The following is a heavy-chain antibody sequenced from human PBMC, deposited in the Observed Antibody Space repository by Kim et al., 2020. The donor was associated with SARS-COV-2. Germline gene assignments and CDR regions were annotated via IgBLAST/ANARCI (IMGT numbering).Heavy chain of an antibody. CDR2: ISYDGSNK. V-gene: IGHV3-30-3*01. J-gene: IGHJ6*02. D-gene: IGHD3-10*01. CDR3: ARDISTFYYYYGSGGHYGMDV. Sequence: GSLRLSCAASGFTFSSYAMHWVRQAPGKGLEWVAVISYDGSNKYYADSVKGRFTISRDNSKNTLYMQMNSLRAEDTAVYYCARDISTFYYYYGSGGHYGMDVWGQGTTVTVSS. CDR1: GFTFSSYA.